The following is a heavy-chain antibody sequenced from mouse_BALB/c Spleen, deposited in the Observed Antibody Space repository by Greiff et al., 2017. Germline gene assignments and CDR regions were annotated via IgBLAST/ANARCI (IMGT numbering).Heavy chain of an antibody. J-gene: IGHJ1*01. CDR2: ISSGGST. CDR1: GFTFSSYA. Sequence: EVMLVESGGGLVKPGGSLKLSCAASGFTFSSYAMSWVRQTPEKRLEWVASISSGGSTYYPDSVKGRFTISRDNARNILYLQMSSLRSEDTAMYYCARVTTARPWYFDVWGAGTTVTVSS. CDR3: ARVTTARPWYFDV. V-gene: IGHV5-6-5*01. D-gene: IGHD1-2*01.